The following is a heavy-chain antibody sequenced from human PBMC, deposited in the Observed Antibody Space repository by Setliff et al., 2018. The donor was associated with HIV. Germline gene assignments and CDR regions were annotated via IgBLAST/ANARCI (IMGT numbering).Heavy chain of an antibody. CDR3: ASLSGYSGDAFDV. CDR2: MYPGTSTT. D-gene: IGHD3-22*01. V-gene: IGHV5-51*01. Sequence: GESLKISCQGSGYSFSTYWIGWVRQMPGKGLEWMGIMYPGTSTTKYSPSFQGQVTISADKSISTTYLQWSSLKASDTAMHYCASLSGYSGDAFDVWGQGTMVTVSS. CDR1: GYSFSTYW. J-gene: IGHJ3*01.